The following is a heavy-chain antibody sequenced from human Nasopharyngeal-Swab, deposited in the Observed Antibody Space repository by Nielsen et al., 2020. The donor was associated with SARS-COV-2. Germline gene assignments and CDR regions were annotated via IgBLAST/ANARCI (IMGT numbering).Heavy chain of an antibody. CDR1: GFTFSSFG. D-gene: IGHD5-24*01. V-gene: IGHV3-30*18. CDR3: AKDLPGYKGFDY. J-gene: IGHJ4*02. CDR2: IAHDASNE. Sequence: SLKISCAASGFTFSSFGMHWVRQAPGKGLEWVAFIAHDASNEYYGDSVKGRFTISRDNTKNSVYLQMNSLRTEDSALYYCAKDLPGYKGFDYWGQGTLVTVSS.